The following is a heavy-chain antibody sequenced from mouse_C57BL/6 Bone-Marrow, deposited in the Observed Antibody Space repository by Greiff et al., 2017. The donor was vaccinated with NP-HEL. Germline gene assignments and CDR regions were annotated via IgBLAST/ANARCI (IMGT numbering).Heavy chain of an antibody. J-gene: IGHJ3*01. Sequence: QVQLQQPGAELVKPGASVKLSCKASGYTFTSYWMHWVKQRPGRGLEWIGRIEPNSGGTKSNEKFKSKATLTVDKPSSTAYMQLSSLTSEDSAVYYCAREGGIYYGYDGFAYWGQGTLVTVSA. V-gene: IGHV1-72*01. D-gene: IGHD2-2*01. CDR1: GYTFTSYW. CDR3: AREGGIYYGYDGFAY. CDR2: IEPNSGGT.